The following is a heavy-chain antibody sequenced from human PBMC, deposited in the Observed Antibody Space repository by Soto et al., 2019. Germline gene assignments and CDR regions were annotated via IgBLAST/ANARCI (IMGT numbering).Heavy chain of an antibody. V-gene: IGHV3-30*03. J-gene: IGHJ4*02. CDR2: ISYDGSNQ. CDR1: GFTFNIYG. Sequence: GGSLRLSCAASGFTFNIYGMHWVRQAPDKGLEWVALISYDGSNQYYADSVKGRFTISRDNSKNTLFLQMNSLRADDTAVYYCARDQASGQGSFDSWGQGTMVTVYS. CDR3: ARDQASGQGSFDS.